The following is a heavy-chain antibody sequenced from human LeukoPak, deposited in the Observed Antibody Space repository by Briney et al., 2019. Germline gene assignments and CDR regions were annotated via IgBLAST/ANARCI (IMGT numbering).Heavy chain of an antibody. CDR1: GASISSDIHF. CDR3: ARDGYGDTSFDY. D-gene: IGHD4/OR15-4a*01. CDR2: IYYTGTT. V-gene: IGHV4-39*07. J-gene: IGHJ4*02. Sequence: SETLSLTCTVSGASISSDIHFWGWVRQPPGKGLESIGNIYYTGTTYYNPSLQSRVTISVDTSKNQFSLKLSSVTAADTAVYYCARDGYGDTSFDYWGQGTLVTVSS.